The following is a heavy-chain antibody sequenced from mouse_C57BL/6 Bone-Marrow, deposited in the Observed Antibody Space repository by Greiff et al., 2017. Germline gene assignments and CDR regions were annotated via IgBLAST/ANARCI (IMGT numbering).Heavy chain of an antibody. Sequence: ESGPGLVKPSQSLSLTCSVTGYSITSGYYWNWIRQFPGNKLEWMGYISYDGSNNYNPSLKNRISITRDTSKNQFFLKLNSVTTEDTATYYCARERFYGSSYEYFDVWGTGTTVTVSS. CDR1: GYSITSGYY. J-gene: IGHJ1*03. CDR2: ISYDGSN. V-gene: IGHV3-6*01. CDR3: ARERFYGSSYEYFDV. D-gene: IGHD1-1*01.